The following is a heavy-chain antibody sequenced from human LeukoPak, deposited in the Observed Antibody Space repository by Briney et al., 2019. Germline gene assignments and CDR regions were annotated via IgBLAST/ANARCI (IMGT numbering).Heavy chain of an antibody. CDR3: ARVASIFGVVRDHFDY. CDR1: GYTLTELS. Sequence: ASVKVSCKVSGYTLTELSMHWVRQAPGQGLEWMGWINPNSGGTNYAQKFQGRVTMTRDTSISTAYMELSRLRSDDTAVYYCARVASIFGVVRDHFDYWGQGTLVTVSS. J-gene: IGHJ4*02. D-gene: IGHD3-3*01. CDR2: INPNSGGT. V-gene: IGHV1-2*02.